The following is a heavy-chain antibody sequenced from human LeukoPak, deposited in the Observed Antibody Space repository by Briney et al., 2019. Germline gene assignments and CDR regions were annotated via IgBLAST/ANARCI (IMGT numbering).Heavy chain of an antibody. CDR1: GFTFSSYA. V-gene: IGHV3-30*04. CDR3: AKDRGGDGYSSPADY. Sequence: GGSLRLSCAASGFTFSSYAMHWVRQAPGKGLEWVAVISYDGSNKYYADSVKGRFTISRDNSKNTLYLQMNSLRAEDTAVYYCAKDRGGDGYSSPADYWGQGTLVTVSS. D-gene: IGHD6-19*01. J-gene: IGHJ4*02. CDR2: ISYDGSNK.